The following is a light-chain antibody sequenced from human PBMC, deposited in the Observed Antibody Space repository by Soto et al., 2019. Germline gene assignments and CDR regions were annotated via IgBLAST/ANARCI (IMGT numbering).Light chain of an antibody. CDR3: QNYRPT. CDR1: QSVSSSY. J-gene: IGKJ4*01. V-gene: IGKV3-20*01. Sequence: EIVLTQSPATLSLSPGERATLSCRASQSVSSSYFAWYQQKPGQPPSQLIYAATSRATGIPDRCSGSGSGTDFTITITRLEPEDFAVYYCQNYRPTFGGGTRVEIK. CDR2: AAT.